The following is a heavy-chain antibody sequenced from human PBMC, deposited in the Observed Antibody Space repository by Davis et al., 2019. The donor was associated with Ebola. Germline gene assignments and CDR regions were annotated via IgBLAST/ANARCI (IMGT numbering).Heavy chain of an antibody. CDR3: ARGYYYYGMDV. V-gene: IGHV4-61*08. Sequence: PSETLSLTCTVSGDSISSGDYRWSWIRQSPGKGLEWIGDIYDSGTTNYNPSLRSRVTMSVDTSENEFSLKLTSVTAADTAVYYCARGYYYYGMDVWGQGTTVTVYS. J-gene: IGHJ6*02. CDR2: IYDSGTT. CDR1: GDSISSGDYR.